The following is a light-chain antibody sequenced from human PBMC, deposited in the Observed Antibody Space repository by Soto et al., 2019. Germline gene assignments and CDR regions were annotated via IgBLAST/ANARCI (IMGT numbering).Light chain of an antibody. Sequence: VVLTQSPATLSLSPGERATLSCRTSLSVSVYLDWYQQKPGQAPRLLIYDASTRATGIPDRFSGSGSGTDFSLTISRLEPEDFAVYYCQQYGSSVTFGQGTRLEIK. CDR2: DAS. CDR3: QQYGSSVT. J-gene: IGKJ5*01. V-gene: IGKV3-20*01. CDR1: LSVSVY.